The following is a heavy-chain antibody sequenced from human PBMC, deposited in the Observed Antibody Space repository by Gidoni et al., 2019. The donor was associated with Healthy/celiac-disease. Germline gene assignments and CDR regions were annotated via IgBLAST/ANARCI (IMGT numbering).Heavy chain of an antibody. V-gene: IGHV4-34*01. J-gene: IGHJ6*02. CDR1: GGSFSGYY. Sequence: QVQLQQWGAGLLKPSETLSLTCAVYGGSFSGYYWSWIRQPPGKGLEWIGEINHSGSTNYNPSLKSRVTISVDTSKNQFSLKLSSVTAADTAVYYCARIGRVLWFGEFHYYYYGMDVWGQGTTVTVSS. CDR3: ARIGRVLWFGEFHYYYYGMDV. CDR2: INHSGST. D-gene: IGHD3-10*01.